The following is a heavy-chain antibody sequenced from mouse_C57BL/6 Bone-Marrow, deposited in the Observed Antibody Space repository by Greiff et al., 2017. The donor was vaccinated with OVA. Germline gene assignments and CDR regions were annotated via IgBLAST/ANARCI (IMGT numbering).Heavy chain of an antibody. CDR2: INPNNGGT. Sequence: VQLKESGPELVKPGASVKIPCKASGYTFTDYNMDWVKQSHGKSLEWIGDINPNNGGTIYNQKFKGKATLTVDKSSSTAYMELRSLTSEDTAVYYCARELYSNPWYFDVWGTGTTVTVSS. V-gene: IGHV1-18*01. CDR3: ARELYSNPWYFDV. CDR1: GYTFTDYN. D-gene: IGHD2-5*01. J-gene: IGHJ1*03.